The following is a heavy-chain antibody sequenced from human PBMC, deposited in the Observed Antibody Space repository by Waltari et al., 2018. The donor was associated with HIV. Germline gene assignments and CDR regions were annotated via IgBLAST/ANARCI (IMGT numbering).Heavy chain of an antibody. J-gene: IGHJ6*02. D-gene: IGHD1-1*01. CDR2: LFHSGRT. CDR3: ERHCLQKGWLPQLKYYYGMDV. Sequence: QQQLQESGPGLVKPSETLSLTCTVSGGSISSSSYYWAWLRQSPGKGLEWIGSLFHSGRTYYSPSLRSRATISGDMSANRFSLKLTSVTATDTAVYFCERHCLQKGWLPQLKYYYGMDVWGQGTTVIVSS. V-gene: IGHV4-39*01. CDR1: GGSISSSSYY.